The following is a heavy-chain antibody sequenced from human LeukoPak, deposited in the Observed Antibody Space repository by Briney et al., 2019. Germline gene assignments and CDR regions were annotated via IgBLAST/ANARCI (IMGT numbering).Heavy chain of an antibody. CDR3: ARGYSSGRIDS. D-gene: IGHD6-19*01. J-gene: IGHJ4*02. Sequence: PSETLSLTCTVSGGSISNYYWSWIRQPPGKGLEWIAYIYYTGSTNYNHSLKSRVTISVDTSKNQFSLKLSSVTAADTAVYHCARGYSSGRIDSWGQGTLVTVSS. CDR1: GGSISNYY. V-gene: IGHV4-59*01. CDR2: IYYTGST.